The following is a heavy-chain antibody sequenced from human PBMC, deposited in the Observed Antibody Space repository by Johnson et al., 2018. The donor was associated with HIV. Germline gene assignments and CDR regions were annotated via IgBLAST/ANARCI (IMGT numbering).Heavy chain of an antibody. Sequence: QVQLVESGGGVVQPGGSLRLSCAASGFTFSSYGMHWVRQAPGKGLEWVAFIRYDGSNKYYAYSVKGRFTISRDNSKNTLYLQMNSLRADDTAVYYCAKDRATTQYAFDIWGQGTMVTVSS. CDR2: IRYDGSNK. J-gene: IGHJ3*02. CDR1: GFTFSSYG. D-gene: IGHD1-1*01. V-gene: IGHV3-30*02. CDR3: AKDRATTQYAFDI.